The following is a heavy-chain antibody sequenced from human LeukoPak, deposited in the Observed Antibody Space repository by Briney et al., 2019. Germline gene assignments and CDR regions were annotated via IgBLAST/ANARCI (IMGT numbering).Heavy chain of an antibody. J-gene: IGHJ4*02. V-gene: IGHV1-46*01. CDR2: IYPRDGST. CDR1: GYTFTSNY. Sequence: ASVTVSCTASGYTFTSNYIHWVRQAPGQGLEWMGMIYPRDGSTSYAQKFQGRVTVTRDTSTNTVHMELSGLRSEDTAVYYCARDQEGFDYWGQGTLVTVSS. CDR3: ARDQEGFDY.